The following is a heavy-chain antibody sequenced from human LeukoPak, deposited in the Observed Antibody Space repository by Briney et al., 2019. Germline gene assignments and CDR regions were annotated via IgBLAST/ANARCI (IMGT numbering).Heavy chain of an antibody. CDR2: VSAYNGKT. J-gene: IGHJ4*02. CDR1: GYTFTTSY. Sequence: ASVKVSCKASGYTFTTSYINWVRQAPGQGVEWMGWVSAYNGKTSYAQKFQGRVTMTTDSSTSTAYLDLTSLRSDDTAVYYCARGGTYYPCIDFWGQGTLVTVSS. V-gene: IGHV1-18*01. D-gene: IGHD1-26*01. CDR3: ARGGTYYPCIDF.